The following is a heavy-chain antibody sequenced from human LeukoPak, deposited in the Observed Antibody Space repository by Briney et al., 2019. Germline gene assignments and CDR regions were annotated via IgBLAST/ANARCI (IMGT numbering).Heavy chain of an antibody. Sequence: PSETLSLTCTVSGGSISSGSYYWSWIRQPVGKGLEWIGRIYTSGSTNYNPSLKSRVTISVDTSKNQFSLKLSSVTAADTAVYYCARLSWFGESRDWYWGQGTLVTVSS. CDR3: ARLSWFGESRDWY. CDR1: GGSISSGSYY. J-gene: IGHJ4*02. D-gene: IGHD3-10*01. V-gene: IGHV4-61*02. CDR2: IYTSGST.